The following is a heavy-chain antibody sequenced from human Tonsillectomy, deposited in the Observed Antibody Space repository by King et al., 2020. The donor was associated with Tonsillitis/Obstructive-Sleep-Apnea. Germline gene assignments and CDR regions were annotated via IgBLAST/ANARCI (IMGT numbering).Heavy chain of an antibody. CDR3: ASGINTMVLGVRVYYYGMDV. J-gene: IGHJ6*02. V-gene: IGHV3-30*04. D-gene: IGHD3-10*01. CDR1: GFTFSSYA. CDR2: ISYDGSNK. Sequence: QVQLVESGGGVVQPGRSLRLSCAASGFTFSSYAMHWVRQAPGKGLEWVAVISYDGSNKYYADSVKGRFTISRDNSKNTLYLKMNSLRAEDTAVYYCASGINTMVLGVRVYYYGMDVWGQGTTVTVAS.